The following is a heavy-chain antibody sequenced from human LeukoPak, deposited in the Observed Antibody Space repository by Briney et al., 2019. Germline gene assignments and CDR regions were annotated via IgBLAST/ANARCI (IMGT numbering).Heavy chain of an antibody. J-gene: IGHJ4*02. CDR3: ARDVVGSTYLY. CDR2: ISGSGTYT. V-gene: IGHV3-21*01. Sequence: GGSLRLSCAASGFTFSSYNMNWVRQAPGKGPEWVSSISGSGTYTYYADSVKGRFTISRDNAKNSLYLQMNSLRAEDTAVYYCARDVVGSTYLYWGQGTLVTVSS. CDR1: GFTFSSYN. D-gene: IGHD1-26*01.